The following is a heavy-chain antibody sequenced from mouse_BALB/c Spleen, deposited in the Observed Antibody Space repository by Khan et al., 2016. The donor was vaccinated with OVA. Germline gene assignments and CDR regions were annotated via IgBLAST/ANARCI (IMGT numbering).Heavy chain of an antibody. D-gene: IGHD1-1*01. V-gene: IGHV3-2*02. Sequence: EVKLQESGPGLVKPSQSLSLICTVTGYSITSDYAWNWIRQFPGNKLEWMGFISYSGNTKYNPSLKSRISITRDTSKNQFFLQLNSVTTEDTATYYCARVYGGDFDYGGHGTTLTVSS. CDR3: ARVYGGDFDY. CDR1: GYSITSDYA. J-gene: IGHJ2*01. CDR2: ISYSGNT.